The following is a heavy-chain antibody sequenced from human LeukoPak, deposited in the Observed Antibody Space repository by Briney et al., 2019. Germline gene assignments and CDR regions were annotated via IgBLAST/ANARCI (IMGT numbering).Heavy chain of an antibody. CDR1: GFTFSNAW. CDR3: ARGALIPDF. Sequence: PGGSLRLSCAASGFTFSNAWMTWVRQAPGKGLAWVSSISKSDGSTYYADSVKGRFTISRDNSKNTVYLHMDSLRVEDTAIYYCARGALIPDFRGQGTLVTVSS. CDR2: ISKSDGST. J-gene: IGHJ4*02. V-gene: IGHV3-23*01. D-gene: IGHD2-21*01.